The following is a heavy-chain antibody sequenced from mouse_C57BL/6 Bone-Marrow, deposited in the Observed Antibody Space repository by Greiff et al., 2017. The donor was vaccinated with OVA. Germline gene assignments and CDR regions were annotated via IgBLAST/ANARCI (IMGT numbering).Heavy chain of an antibody. CDR2: IHPNSGST. CDR1: GYTFTSYW. J-gene: IGHJ4*01. D-gene: IGHD1-1*01. CDR3: ARHYYGSSWGAMDY. Sequence: QVQLQPGAELVKPGASVKLSCKASGYTFTSYWMHWVKQRPGQGLEWIGMIHPNSGSTNYNEKFKSKATLTVDKSSSTAYMQLSSLTSEDSAVYYCARHYYGSSWGAMDYWGQGTSVTVSS. V-gene: IGHV1-64*01.